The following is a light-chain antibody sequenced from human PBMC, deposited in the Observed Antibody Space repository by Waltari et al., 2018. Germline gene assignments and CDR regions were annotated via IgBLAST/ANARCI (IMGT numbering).Light chain of an antibody. CDR3: SSYAATHNLV. Sequence: QSALTQPPSASGSPGQSVTIACTGTRSAVGGSNFVAWYQQYPGKAPKLIIYEISKRPSGVPDRFSGSKSGNTASLTVSGLQPEDEAEYFCSSYAATHNLVFGGGTKLTV. V-gene: IGLV2-8*01. CDR2: EIS. J-gene: IGLJ3*02. CDR1: RSAVGGSNF.